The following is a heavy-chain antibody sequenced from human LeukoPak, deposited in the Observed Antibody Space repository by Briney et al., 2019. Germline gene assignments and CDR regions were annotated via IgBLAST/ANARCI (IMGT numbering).Heavy chain of an antibody. CDR2: IWYDGSTK. CDR1: GFTFSSFG. CDR3: ARDRYSSMWSVFEY. D-gene: IGHD6-13*01. Sequence: PGGSLRLSCAASGFTFSSFGTHWVRQSPGKGLEWVAVIWYDGSTKVYADSVKGRFTISRDNSRNTLYLQVNSLRAEDTAVYYCARDRYSSMWSVFEYWGQGALVTVSS. J-gene: IGHJ4*02. V-gene: IGHV3-33*01.